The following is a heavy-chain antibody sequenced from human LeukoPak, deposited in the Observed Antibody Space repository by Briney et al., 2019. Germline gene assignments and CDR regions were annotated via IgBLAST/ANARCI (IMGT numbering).Heavy chain of an antibody. CDR3: AKAIRPTRLDY. V-gene: IGHV3-53*01. D-gene: IGHD5-12*01. CDR1: QFSVSTSY. J-gene: IGHJ4*02. Sequence: GGSLRLSCAASQFSVSTSYMSWVRQAPGKGLEWVSVMYSGGSSYNADSVKGRFTISRDNSKNTLYPQMDSLRVEDTAVYYCAKAIRPTRLDYWGQGTLVTVSS. CDR2: MYSGGSS.